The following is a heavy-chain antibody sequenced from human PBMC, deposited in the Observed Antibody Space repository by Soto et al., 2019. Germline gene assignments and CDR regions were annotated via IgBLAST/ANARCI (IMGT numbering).Heavy chain of an antibody. CDR2: IANDGSIT. D-gene: IGHD3-3*01. CDR1: GFTFRTYA. J-gene: IGHJ4*02. Sequence: QVQLVESGGGVVQPETSLRLSCLVSGFTFRTYAMNWVRQAPGKGLEWVAVIANDGSITYYADSVKGRFTISRDNSKNTLYLQMNSLRAEDTALYYCARDFGWLQSWPPPYFDYWGQGTLVSVSS. V-gene: IGHV3-30*04. CDR3: ARDFGWLQSWPPPYFDY.